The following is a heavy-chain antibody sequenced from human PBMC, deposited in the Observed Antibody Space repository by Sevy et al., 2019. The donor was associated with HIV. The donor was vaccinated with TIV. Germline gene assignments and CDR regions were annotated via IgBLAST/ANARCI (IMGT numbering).Heavy chain of an antibody. J-gene: IGHJ4*02. CDR2: IYSGGST. V-gene: IGHV3-53*01. CDR1: GFTVSSNY. D-gene: IGHD2-2*01. CDR3: AGEGCSSTSCYSGRHYFDY. Sequence: GGSLRLSCAASGFTVSSNYMSWVRQAPGKGLEWVSVIYSGGSTYYGDSVKGRFTISRDNSKNTLYLQMNSLRAEDTAVYYCAGEGCSSTSCYSGRHYFDYWGQGTLVTVSS.